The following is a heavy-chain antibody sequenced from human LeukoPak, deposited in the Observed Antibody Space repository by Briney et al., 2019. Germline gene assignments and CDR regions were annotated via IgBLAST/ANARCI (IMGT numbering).Heavy chain of an antibody. D-gene: IGHD4-17*01. V-gene: IGHV1-18*04. J-gene: IGHJ4*02. Sequence: AASVKVSCKASGYTFTNYDINWVRQAHGQGLEWMGRISAYNGNTRYAQKVQGRVTMTTDTSTSTAQMELTSLRSDDTAVYYCAREGGYGDYLDYWGQGTLVTVSS. CDR3: AREGGYGDYLDY. CDR1: GYTFTNYD. CDR2: ISAYNGNT.